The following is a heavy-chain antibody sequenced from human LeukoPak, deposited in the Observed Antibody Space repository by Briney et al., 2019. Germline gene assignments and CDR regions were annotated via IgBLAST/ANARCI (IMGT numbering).Heavy chain of an antibody. J-gene: IGHJ3*02. D-gene: IGHD3-3*01. CDR3: ARVMSGYYVVLDI. V-gene: IGHV3-74*01. CDR2: IRTDGLET. Sequence: GGSLRLSCAASGFTFNDYWMHWVRHAPGKGLVWVSRIRTDGLETSYADSVKGRFTVSRDNAKNTLYLQMNSLRAEDTAVYYCARVMSGYYVVLDIWGQGTMVTVSS. CDR1: GFTFNDYW.